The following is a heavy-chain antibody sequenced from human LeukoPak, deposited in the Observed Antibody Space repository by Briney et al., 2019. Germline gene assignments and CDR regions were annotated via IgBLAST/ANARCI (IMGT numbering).Heavy chain of an antibody. CDR3: ATDSPETAAFDY. Sequence: PGGSLRLSCTASGFSFSTYSMNWVRQAPGKGLEWVSYIVGSSRNIYYADSVKGRFTISRDNAKNSLYLQMDSLRVEDTAVYHCATDSPETAAFDYWGQGTLVTVSS. CDR1: GFSFSTYS. D-gene: IGHD1-1*01. V-gene: IGHV3-48*04. J-gene: IGHJ4*02. CDR2: IVGSSRNI.